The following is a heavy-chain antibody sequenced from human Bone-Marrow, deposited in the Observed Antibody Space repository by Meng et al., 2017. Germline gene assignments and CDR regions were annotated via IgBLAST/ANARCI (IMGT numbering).Heavy chain of an antibody. V-gene: IGHV3-21*01. Sequence: GESLKISCAASGFTFSSYSMNWVRQAPGKGLEWVSSISSSGSYIYYADSVKGRFTISRDNAKNSLYLQMNSLRAEDTAVYYCARDPELDYYGSGSYYKDGYFQHWGHGTLVTV. CDR1: GFTFSSYS. CDR2: ISSSGSYI. D-gene: IGHD3-10*01. J-gene: IGHJ1*01. CDR3: ARDPELDYYGSGSYYKDGYFQH.